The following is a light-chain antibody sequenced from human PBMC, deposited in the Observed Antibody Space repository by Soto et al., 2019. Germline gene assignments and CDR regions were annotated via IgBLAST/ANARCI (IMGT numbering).Light chain of an antibody. Sequence: DIQMTQSPSSLSASVGDRVTITCRASQSISKYLNWYQQRPGKAPNLLIYAASSFQSGVPSRFTGIPSGTEFTLTITSLPPQDFATYYSQQSLRAPQTFGKGTKLEIK. J-gene: IGKJ1*01. CDR1: QSISKY. V-gene: IGKV1-39*01. CDR2: AAS. CDR3: QQSLRAPQT.